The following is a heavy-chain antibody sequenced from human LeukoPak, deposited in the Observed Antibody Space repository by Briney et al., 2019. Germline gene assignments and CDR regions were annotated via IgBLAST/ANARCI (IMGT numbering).Heavy chain of an antibody. V-gene: IGHV4-39*07. CDR3: ARGDPLATQGQFDY. CDR1: GGSINTITYY. Sequence: PSETLSLTCTVSGGSINTITYYWGWVRQSPEKGLEWLATIYYSASIYYSPSLKSRLTISIDTSKNQFSLKLSSVTAADTAVYYCARGDPLATQGQFDYWGQGTLVTVSS. D-gene: IGHD2-15*01. J-gene: IGHJ4*02. CDR2: IYYSASI.